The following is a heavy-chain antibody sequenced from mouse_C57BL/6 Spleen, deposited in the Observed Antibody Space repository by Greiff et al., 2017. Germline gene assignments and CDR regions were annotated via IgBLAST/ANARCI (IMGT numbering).Heavy chain of an antibody. CDR1: GYTFTSYW. J-gene: IGHJ3*01. CDR3: ARGDYYGSSTLFAY. D-gene: IGHD1-1*01. V-gene: IGHV1-55*01. Sequence: QVQLQQPGAELVKPGASVKMSCKASGYTFTSYWITWVKQRPGQGLEWIGDIYPGSGSTNYNEKFKSKATLTVDTSSSTAYMQLSILTSEDSAVYYCARGDYYGSSTLFAYWGQGTPVTVSA. CDR2: IYPGSGST.